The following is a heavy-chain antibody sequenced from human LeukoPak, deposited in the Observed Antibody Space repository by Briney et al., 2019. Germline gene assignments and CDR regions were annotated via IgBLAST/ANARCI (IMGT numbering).Heavy chain of an antibody. CDR1: GFTVSSNY. CDR2: IYSDGST. CDR3: ARDLAAGGTYPHY. D-gene: IGHD6-13*01. V-gene: IGHV3-53*01. J-gene: IGHJ4*02. Sequence: GGSLRLSCAASGFTVSSNYMSWVREAPGKGPEWVSVIYSDGSTYYADSVKGRFTISRDTSKNTLYLQMNSLRTEDTAVYYCARDLAAGGTYPHYWGQGTLVSVSS.